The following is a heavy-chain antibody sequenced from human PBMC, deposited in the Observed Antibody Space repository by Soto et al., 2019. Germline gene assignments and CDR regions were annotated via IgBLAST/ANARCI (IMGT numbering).Heavy chain of an antibody. CDR2: ISVSGGST. Sequence: PGGSLRLSCAASGFTFSSYAMSWVRQAPGKGLEWVSAISVSGGSTYYADSVRGRFTISRDNSKNTLYLQMNSLRAEDTAVYYCAKYFNSYSGDLSYWGKGTLVTVSS. D-gene: IGHD4-17*01. CDR3: AKYFNSYSGDLSY. CDR1: GFTFSSYA. V-gene: IGHV3-23*01. J-gene: IGHJ4*02.